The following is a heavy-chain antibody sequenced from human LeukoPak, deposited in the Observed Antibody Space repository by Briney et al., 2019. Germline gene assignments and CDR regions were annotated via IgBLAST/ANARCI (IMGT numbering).Heavy chain of an antibody. V-gene: IGHV3-23*01. CDR3: AKTRGGNPRYYFDY. D-gene: IGHD4-23*01. Sequence: GGSLRLSCAASGFTFTNPAMGWVRQAPGKGLDWVSVVSGSGDFIYYGDSVKGRFTISRDNSKNTLYLQMSSLRAEDTALYYCAKTRGGNPRYYFDYWGHGTLVTVSS. CDR1: GFTFTNPA. J-gene: IGHJ4*01. CDR2: VSGSGDFI.